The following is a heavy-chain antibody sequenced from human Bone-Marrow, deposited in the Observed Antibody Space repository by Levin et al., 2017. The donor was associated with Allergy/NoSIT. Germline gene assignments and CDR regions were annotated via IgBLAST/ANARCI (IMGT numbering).Heavy chain of an antibody. D-gene: IGHD6-19*01. CDR2: ISAYNGNT. J-gene: IGHJ4*02. V-gene: IGHV1-18*01. CDR1: GYTFTSYG. Sequence: ASVKVSCKASGYTFTSYGISWVRQAPGQGLEWMGWISAYNGNTNYAQKLQGRVTMTTDTSTSTAYMELRSLRSDDTAVYYCALIGYSSGWYEVDYWGQGTLVTVSS. CDR3: ALIGYSSGWYEVDY.